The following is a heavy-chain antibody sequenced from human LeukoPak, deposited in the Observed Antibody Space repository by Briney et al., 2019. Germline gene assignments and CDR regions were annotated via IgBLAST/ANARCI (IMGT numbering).Heavy chain of an antibody. J-gene: IGHJ5*02. CDR1: GGTFNNYA. CDR2: INAGNGNT. V-gene: IGHV1-3*01. CDR3: ARGPYGSGSDNWFDP. Sequence: ASVKVSCKASGGTFNNYAISWVRQAPGQRLEWMGWINAGNGNTKYSQKFQGRVTITGDTSASTAYMELSSLRSEDSAVYYCARGPYGSGSDNWFDPWGQGTLVTVSS. D-gene: IGHD3-10*01.